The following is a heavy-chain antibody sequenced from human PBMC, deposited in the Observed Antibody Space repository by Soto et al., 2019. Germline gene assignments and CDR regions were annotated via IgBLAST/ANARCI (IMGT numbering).Heavy chain of an antibody. Sequence: QVQLQESRPGLVKPSETLSLTCTVSGGAISSDDWSWIRQPAGKGLEWIGRIYTSGSTNYNPSLKSRVTMSVDTSKNQFSLKLSSVTAADTAVYYFASIAVTGMDDYWGQGTLVTVSS. CDR3: ASIAVTGMDDY. V-gene: IGHV4-4*07. J-gene: IGHJ4*02. CDR1: GGAISSDD. D-gene: IGHD6-19*01. CDR2: IYTSGST.